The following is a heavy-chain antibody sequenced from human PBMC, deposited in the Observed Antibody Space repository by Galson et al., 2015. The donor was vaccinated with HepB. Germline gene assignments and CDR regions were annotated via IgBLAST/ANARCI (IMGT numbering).Heavy chain of an antibody. CDR3: ARVALEDDITRSTRFDS. CDR1: GFSFRRHS. D-gene: IGHD1-20*01. V-gene: IGHV3-48*01. J-gene: IGHJ5*01. Sequence: SLRLSCAGSGFSFRRHSLNWVRQAPGKGLEWIAYISAAGRIIFYADSVKGRFTISRDNGKNTMFLQLNNLIVDDTAVYFCARVALEDDITRSTRFDSWGQGTLVTVS. CDR2: ISAAGRII.